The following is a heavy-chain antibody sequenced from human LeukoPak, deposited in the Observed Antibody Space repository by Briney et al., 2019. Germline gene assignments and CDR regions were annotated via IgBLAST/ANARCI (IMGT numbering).Heavy chain of an antibody. D-gene: IGHD3-22*01. CDR3: TRGGYYEPIDS. CDR1: GGSISTYY. V-gene: IGHV4-59*01. J-gene: IGHJ4*02. CDR2: IYNSGST. Sequence: SETLSLTCSVSGGSISTYYWSWIRQTPGKGLEQIGYIYNSGSTNYNPSLAGRVTISIDTSKNQFSLKLSSVTAADTAVYYCTRGGYYEPIDSWGQGTLVTVSS.